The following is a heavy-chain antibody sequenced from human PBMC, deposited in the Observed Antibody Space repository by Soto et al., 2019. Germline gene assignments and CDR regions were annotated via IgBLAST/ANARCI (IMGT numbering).Heavy chain of an antibody. CDR3: ARDRHSSSSDGMDV. V-gene: IGHV3-48*03. CDR1: GFTFSSYE. CDR2: ISSSGVTT. Sequence: PGGSLRLSCAASGFTFSSYEMNWVRQAPGKGLEWVSYISSSGVTTYYAESLKGRFTIARDNAKNSVYLQVNSLRVEDTAVYYCARDRHSSSSDGMDVWGQGTTVTVSS. J-gene: IGHJ6*02. D-gene: IGHD6-6*01.